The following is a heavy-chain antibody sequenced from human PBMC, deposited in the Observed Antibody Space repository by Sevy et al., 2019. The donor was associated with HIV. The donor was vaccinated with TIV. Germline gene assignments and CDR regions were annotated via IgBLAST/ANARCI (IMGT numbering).Heavy chain of an antibody. CDR2: ISGSGSTI. CDR1: GFTFSDYY. D-gene: IGHD4-17*01. V-gene: IGHV3-11*01. Sequence: GGSLRLSCAASGFTFSDYYMSWIRQAPGKGLEWVSYISGSGSTIYYADSVKGRFTISRDNAKNSLYLQMNSLRAEDTAVYYCARDRAYGDYFRDYYYYGMDVWGQGTTVTVSS. J-gene: IGHJ6*02. CDR3: ARDRAYGDYFRDYYYYGMDV.